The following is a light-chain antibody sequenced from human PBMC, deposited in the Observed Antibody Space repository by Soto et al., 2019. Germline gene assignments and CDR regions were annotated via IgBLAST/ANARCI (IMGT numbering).Light chain of an antibody. CDR1: SSNIGAGYD. Sequence: QSVLTQPPSVSGAPGQRVTISCTGSSSNIGAGYDVHWYQQLPGTAPKLLIYGNSNRPSGVPDRFSGSKSGTSASLAITGLQAGDEADYYCQSYDSSRSGSNVFGTGTKVTVL. CDR2: GNS. J-gene: IGLJ1*01. V-gene: IGLV1-40*01. CDR3: QSYDSSRSGSNV.